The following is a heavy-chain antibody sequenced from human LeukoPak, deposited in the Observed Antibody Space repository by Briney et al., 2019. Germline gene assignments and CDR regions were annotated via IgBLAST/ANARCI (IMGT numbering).Heavy chain of an antibody. CDR3: AKDLYDSSGYYPFDY. Sequence: GRSLRLSCAASGFTFSSYGMHWVRQAPGKGLEWVAVIWYDGSNKYYADSVKGRFTISRDNPKNTLYLQMNSLRAEDTAVYYCAKDLYDSSGYYPFDYWGQGTLVTVSS. D-gene: IGHD3-22*01. CDR1: GFTFSSYG. CDR2: IWYDGSNK. V-gene: IGHV3-33*06. J-gene: IGHJ4*02.